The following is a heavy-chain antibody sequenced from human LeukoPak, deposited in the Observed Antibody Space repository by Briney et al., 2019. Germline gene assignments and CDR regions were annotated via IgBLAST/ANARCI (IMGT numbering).Heavy chain of an antibody. J-gene: IGHJ4*02. V-gene: IGHV1-46*01. Sequence: ASVKVSCKASGYTFTSYGISWVRQAPGQGLEWMGIINPSSGSTSYAQKFQGRVTMTRDTSTSTVYMELSSLRSEDTAVYYCARDLANLVYYWGQGTLVTVSS. CDR1: GYTFTSYG. CDR2: INPSSGST. CDR3: ARDLANLVYY. D-gene: IGHD4/OR15-4a*01.